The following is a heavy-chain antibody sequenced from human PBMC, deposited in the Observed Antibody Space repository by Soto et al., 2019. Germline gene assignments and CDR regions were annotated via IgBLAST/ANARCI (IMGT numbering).Heavy chain of an antibody. CDR3: ARDVETSMDGLNYFDP. D-gene: IGHD5-18*01. Sequence: GGSLRLSCAASGFTFSSYTMNWVRQAPGKGLEWVSSISSSGSYIHYADSVKGRITISRDNAKNSLFLQMDSLRAEDTAVYYCARDVETSMDGLNYFDPWGQGTLVTVSS. V-gene: IGHV3-21*01. J-gene: IGHJ5*02. CDR2: ISSSGSYI. CDR1: GFTFSSYT.